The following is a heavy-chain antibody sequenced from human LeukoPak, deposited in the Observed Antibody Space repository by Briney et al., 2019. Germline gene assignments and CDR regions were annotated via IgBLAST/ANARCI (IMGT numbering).Heavy chain of an antibody. CDR3: ARGGVYDYVWGSYRPNEYCQH. CDR2: INPSGVST. D-gene: IGHD3-16*01. Sequence: ASVKVACKASGYTFTSYYLYWVRQAPGQGLEWMGIINPSGVSTSYVQKVQGRVTMTRDASTSAVYMELGGLRSEDTAVYYCARGGVYDYVWGSYRPNEYCQHWDQGTLVTVSS. J-gene: IGHJ1*01. CDR1: GYTFTSYY. V-gene: IGHV1-46*01.